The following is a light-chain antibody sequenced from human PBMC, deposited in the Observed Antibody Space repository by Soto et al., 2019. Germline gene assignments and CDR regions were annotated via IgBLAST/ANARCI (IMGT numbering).Light chain of an antibody. Sequence: QSALTQPPSASGSPGQSVTISCTGTSSDVGGYKYVSWYQQHPGKAPKLVIYEVSKRPSGVPDRFSGSKSGNTASLTVSGLQADDEADYYCSSYAGSNIVLFGGGTKLTVL. CDR1: SSDVGGYKY. V-gene: IGLV2-8*01. CDR2: EVS. CDR3: SSYAGSNIVL. J-gene: IGLJ2*01.